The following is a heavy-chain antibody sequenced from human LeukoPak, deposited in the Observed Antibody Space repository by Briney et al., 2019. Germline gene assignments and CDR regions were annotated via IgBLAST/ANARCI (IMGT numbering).Heavy chain of an antibody. J-gene: IGHJ4*02. CDR1: GFTFSSYM. CDR3: ASGSLWSGIHEY. V-gene: IGHV3-7*01. D-gene: IGHD3-3*01. CDR2: IKLDGGEK. Sequence: GGSLRLSCAVSGFTFSSYMMTWVRQAPGKGLEWVANIKLDGGEKFYVDSVRGRFTISRDNAKNSLYLQMKRFRAADTAVYYFASGSLWSGIHEYWGQRTLVIVP.